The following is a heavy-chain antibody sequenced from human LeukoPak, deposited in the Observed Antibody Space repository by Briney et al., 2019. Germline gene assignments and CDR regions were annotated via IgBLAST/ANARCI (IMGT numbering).Heavy chain of an antibody. Sequence: GGSLRLSCADSGFTFSSYAMHWVRQAPGKGLEWVAFISYDGRDKFYADPVKGRFTISRDNSKNTLYLQMNSLRAEDTAVYYWARETNAFDMWGQGTMVTVSS. J-gene: IGHJ3*02. CDR2: ISYDGRDK. CDR1: GFTFSSYA. CDR3: ARETNAFDM. V-gene: IGHV3-30*04.